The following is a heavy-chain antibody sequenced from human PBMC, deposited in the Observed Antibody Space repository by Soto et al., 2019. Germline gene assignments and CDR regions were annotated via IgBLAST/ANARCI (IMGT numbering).Heavy chain of an antibody. CDR3: ARDFHCSGGRCYDCFDP. CDR1: GYTFTSYG. CDR2: ISTYNDKR. D-gene: IGHD2-15*01. Sequence: QVQLVQSGAEVKKPGASVKVSCKASGYTFTSYGISWVRQAPGQGLEWMGWISTYNDKRAYAQKLQGRVTMTTDPSTSTAYMELRSLRSDDTALYYCARDFHCSGGRCYDCFDPWGQGTLVTVSS. J-gene: IGHJ5*02. V-gene: IGHV1-18*01.